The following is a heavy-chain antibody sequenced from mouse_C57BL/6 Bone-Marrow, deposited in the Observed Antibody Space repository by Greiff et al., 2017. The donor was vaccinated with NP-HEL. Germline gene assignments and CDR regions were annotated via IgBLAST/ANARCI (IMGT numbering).Heavy chain of an antibody. CDR1: GYTFTSYW. Sequence: QVQLKESGAELVKPGASVKLSCKASGYTFTSYWMHWVKQRPGQGLEWIGMIHPNSGSTNYNEKFKSKATLTVDKSSSTAYMQLSSLTSEDSAVYYCARPYYGSLFDYWGQGTTLTVSS. CDR3: ARPYYGSLFDY. V-gene: IGHV1-64*01. CDR2: IHPNSGST. J-gene: IGHJ2*01. D-gene: IGHD1-1*01.